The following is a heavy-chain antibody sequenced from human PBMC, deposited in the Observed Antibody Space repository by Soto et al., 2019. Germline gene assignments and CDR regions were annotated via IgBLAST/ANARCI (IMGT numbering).Heavy chain of an antibody. D-gene: IGHD2-8*01. J-gene: IGHJ1*01. V-gene: IGHV1-69*01. CDR3: ASGVAEDRFEF. Sequence: APGQGLQFVGGIVPLSGTAKSAQEFQDRVTLTADESTSTIYMELRTLQSDDTAIFYCASGVAEDRFEFWGQGTLVTVSS. CDR2: IVPLSGTA.